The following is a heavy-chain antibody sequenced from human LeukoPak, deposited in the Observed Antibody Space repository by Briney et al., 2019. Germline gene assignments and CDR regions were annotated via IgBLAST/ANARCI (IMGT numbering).Heavy chain of an antibody. CDR3: ARNPPYCTSTSCYNDY. CDR2: INPNSGAT. D-gene: IGHD2-2*02. J-gene: IGHJ4*02. CDR1: GYTFTIYY. V-gene: IGHV1-2*02. Sequence: GASVKVSCKASGYTFTIYYMHWVRQAPGQGLEWMGWINPNSGATSYAQRFQGRVTMTRDTSISTAYMELGGLTSDDTAVYYCARNPPYCTSTSCYNDYWGQGTLVTVSS.